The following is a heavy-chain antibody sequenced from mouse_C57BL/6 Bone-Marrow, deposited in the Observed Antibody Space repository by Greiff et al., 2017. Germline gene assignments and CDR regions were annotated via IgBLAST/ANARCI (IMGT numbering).Heavy chain of an antibody. CDR3: ARGDYSKRYFDV. CDR2: INPNYGTT. CDR1: GYSFTDYN. D-gene: IGHD2-5*01. J-gene: IGHJ1*03. Sequence: EVKLQESGPELVKPGASVKISCKASGYSFTDYNMNWVKQSNGKSLEWIGVINPNYGTTSYNQKFKGKATLTVDQSSSTAYMQLNSLTSEDSAVYYCARGDYSKRYFDVWGTGTTVTVSS. V-gene: IGHV1-39*01.